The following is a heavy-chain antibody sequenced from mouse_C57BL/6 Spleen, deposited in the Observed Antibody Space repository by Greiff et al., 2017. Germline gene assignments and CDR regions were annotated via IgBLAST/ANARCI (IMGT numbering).Heavy chain of an antibody. CDR1: GYTFTNYW. J-gene: IGHJ4*01. D-gene: IGHD2-1*01. CDR2: IYPGGGYT. Sequence: QVQLQQSGAELVRPGTSVKLSCKASGYTFTNYWIGWAKQRPGHGLEWIGEIYPGGGYTNYNEKFKGKATLTADKSSSTAYMQFSSLTSEDSAIYYCARKGVYYGNYDAMDYWGQGTSVTVSS. CDR3: ARKGVYYGNYDAMDY. V-gene: IGHV1-63*01.